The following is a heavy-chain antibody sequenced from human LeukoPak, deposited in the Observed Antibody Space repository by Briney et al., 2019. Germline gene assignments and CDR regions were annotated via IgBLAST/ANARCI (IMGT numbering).Heavy chain of an antibody. Sequence: GGSLRLSCAAYGFTFSSYSMHWVRQAPGQGLEWVSLISSSSSYIYYADSVKGRFAISRDNSKNSLYLQMNSLRAEDTAVYYCARNDSSGYSENDWGQGTLVTASS. CDR2: ISSSSSYI. CDR3: ARNDSSGYSEND. J-gene: IGHJ4*02. V-gene: IGHV3-21*01. D-gene: IGHD3-22*01. CDR1: GFTFSSYS.